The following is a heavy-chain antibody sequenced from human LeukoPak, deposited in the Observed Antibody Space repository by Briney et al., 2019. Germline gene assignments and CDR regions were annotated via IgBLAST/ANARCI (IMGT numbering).Heavy chain of an antibody. CDR3: ARDNSCGDYVGWQNWFDP. D-gene: IGHD4-17*01. CDR2: ISYDGSNK. CDR1: GFTFSSYA. V-gene: IGHV3-30-3*01. Sequence: GGSLRLSCAASGFTFSSYAMHWVRQAPGKGLEWVAVISYDGSNKYYADSVKGRFTISRDNSKNTLYLQINSLRAEDTAVYYCARDNSCGDYVGWQNWFDPWGQGTLVTVSS. J-gene: IGHJ5*02.